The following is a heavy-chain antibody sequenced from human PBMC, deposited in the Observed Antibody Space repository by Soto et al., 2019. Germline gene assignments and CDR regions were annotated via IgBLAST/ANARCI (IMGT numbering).Heavy chain of an antibody. Sequence: QVQLVQSGAAVKKPGSSVKVYCKASGGTFSSYAISWVRQAPGQGLEWMGGIIPIFGTANYAQKSQGRVTITADDSTSTAYMELSSLRSEDPAVDYCASHTRYSSGWYFFDYWGQGTLVTVSS. CDR3: ASHTRYSSGWYFFDY. J-gene: IGHJ4*02. V-gene: IGHV1-69*01. D-gene: IGHD6-19*01. CDR2: IIPIFGTA. CDR1: GGTFSSYA.